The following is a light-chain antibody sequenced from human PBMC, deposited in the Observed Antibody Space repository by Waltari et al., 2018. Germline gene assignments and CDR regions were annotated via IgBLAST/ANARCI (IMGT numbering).Light chain of an antibody. CDR2: GAS. Sequence: VLTQSPGTLSLSPGERATLSCRASQSVSSTYLAWYQQKPGQAPRLLIYGASSRATGIPDRFSGSGSGTDFTLTISSLQAEDVAVYYCQQYYNTPYNFGQGTKLEIK. CDR3: QQYYNTPYN. CDR1: QSVSSTY. J-gene: IGKJ2*01. V-gene: IGKV3-20*01.